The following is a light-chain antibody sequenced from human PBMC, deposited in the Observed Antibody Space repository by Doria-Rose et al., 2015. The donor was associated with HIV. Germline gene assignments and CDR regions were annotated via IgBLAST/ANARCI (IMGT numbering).Light chain of an antibody. CDR2: NTY. Sequence: QSVVTQEPSSSVSLGGTVTLTCGLTSGPVTGAYYPSWHQQTPGQAPRTLIYNTYSLSSGVSDRFSGSILVNKAALTISGAQADDESDYDCVLYMGSGIWMFGGGTKLTVL. CDR1: SGPVTGAYY. CDR3: VLYMGSGIWM. V-gene: IGLV8-61*01. J-gene: IGLJ3*02.